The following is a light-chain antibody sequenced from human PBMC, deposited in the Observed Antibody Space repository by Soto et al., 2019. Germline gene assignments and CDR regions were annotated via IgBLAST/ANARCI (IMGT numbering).Light chain of an antibody. V-gene: IGKV3-15*01. Sequence: ETVMTQSPATLSLFPGERATLSCRASQSVSNNLAWYQQKSGQSPRLLIYGASTRATGIPARFSGSGSETDFTLTISSLQSEDFAVYYCQQYYSTPRTFGQGTKVEIK. CDR2: GAS. J-gene: IGKJ1*01. CDR3: QQYYSTPRT. CDR1: QSVSNN.